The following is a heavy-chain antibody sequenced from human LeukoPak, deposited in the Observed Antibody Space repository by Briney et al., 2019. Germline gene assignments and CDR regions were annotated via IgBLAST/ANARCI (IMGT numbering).Heavy chain of an antibody. D-gene: IGHD2-2*02. CDR1: GFTFSHYF. Sequence: PGGSLRLSCAGSGFTFSHYFMSWVRQAPGKGLGWVSGICGSGCCTSYADSVKGRFTISRDNSKDTLYLEMSSLRADDTALYYCATKRGSCSSTTCYTFDDWGQGTLVTVSS. V-gene: IGHV3-23*05. CDR2: ICGSGCCT. J-gene: IGHJ4*02. CDR3: ATKRGSCSSTTCYTFDD.